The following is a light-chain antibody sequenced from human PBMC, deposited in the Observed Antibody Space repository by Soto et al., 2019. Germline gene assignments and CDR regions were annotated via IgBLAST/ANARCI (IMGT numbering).Light chain of an antibody. CDR2: GAS. V-gene: IGKV1-33*01. CDR1: QYVGNY. J-gene: IGKJ4*01. CDR3: QQYDNIILS. Sequence: IRVTQSPTSLIASVGDRVTITCQSSQYVGNYLNWYQQKPGEPPRLLISGASNLEPGVPARFSGSGSGADFTFIISDLQPEDVATYFCQQYDNIILSFGGGTKVDIK.